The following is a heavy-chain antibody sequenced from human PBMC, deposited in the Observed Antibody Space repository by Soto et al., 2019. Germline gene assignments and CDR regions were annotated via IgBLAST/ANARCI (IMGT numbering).Heavy chain of an antibody. CDR3: ANHGGFDI. V-gene: IGHV3-23*01. CDR2: ISGSGDYT. D-gene: IGHD4-17*01. CDR1: GFTFSTSG. J-gene: IGHJ3*02. Sequence: EVQLLESGGGLVQPGGSLRLSCAASGFTFSTSGMSWVRQAPGKGLEWVSSISGSGDYTNYADSVKGRFTISRDNSMNTLYLQINSLTAEDTAVYYCANHGGFDIWGQGTMVAVSS.